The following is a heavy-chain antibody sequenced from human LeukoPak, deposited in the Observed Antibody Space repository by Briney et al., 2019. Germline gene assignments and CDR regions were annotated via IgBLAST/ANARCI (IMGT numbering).Heavy chain of an antibody. Sequence: ASVKVSCKASGYTFTGYYMHWVRQAPGQGLEWMGRINPNSGGTNYAQKFQGRVTMTRDTSISTAYMELSRLRSDDTAVYYCARGAIVVEMATIGPFDYWGQGTPVTVSS. CDR1: GYTFTGYY. CDR2: INPNSGGT. D-gene: IGHD5-24*01. J-gene: IGHJ4*02. V-gene: IGHV1-2*06. CDR3: ARGAIVVEMATIGPFDY.